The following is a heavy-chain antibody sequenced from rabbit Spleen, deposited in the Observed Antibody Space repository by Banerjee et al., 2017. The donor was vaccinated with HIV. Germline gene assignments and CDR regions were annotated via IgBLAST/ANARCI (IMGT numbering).Heavy chain of an antibody. D-gene: IGHD8-1*01. Sequence: QEHLVEYGGGLVQPGGSLTISCKASRCDFNSGGVRWVRQAPGKGLEWIGYIAPVFGITYYANWVNGRFTISSHNAQNTLYLQLNSLTAADTATYFCARDGAGSSYFNLWGPGPLVTVS. CDR2: IAPVFGIT. V-gene: IGHV1S47*01. CDR3: ARDGAGSSYFNL. CDR1: RCDFNSGG. J-gene: IGHJ4*01.